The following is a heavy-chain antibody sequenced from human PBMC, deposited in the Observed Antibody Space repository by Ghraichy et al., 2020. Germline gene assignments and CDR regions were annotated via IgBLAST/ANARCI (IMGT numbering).Heavy chain of an antibody. CDR3: ARDYGYCSGGSCYDYYGMDV. J-gene: IGHJ6*02. Sequence: LNISCAASGFTFSSYSLNWVRQAPGKGLEWVSSISSSRSYIYYADSVKGRFTISRDNAKNSLYLQMNSLRAEDTAVYYCARDYGYCSGGSCYDYYGMDVWGQGTTVTVSS. CDR1: GFTFSSYS. CDR2: ISSSRSYI. V-gene: IGHV3-21*01. D-gene: IGHD2-15*01.